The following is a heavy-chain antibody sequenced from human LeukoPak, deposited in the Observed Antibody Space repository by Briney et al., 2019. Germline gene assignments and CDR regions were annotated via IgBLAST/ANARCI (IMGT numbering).Heavy chain of an antibody. CDR2: TYYGSGWSI. Sequence: SQTLSLTCAISGDSVSSNRATWNWIRQSPSRGLEWLGRTYYGSGWSIEYASSVRSRITIHSDTSRNQFSLQVTSVTPEDTAVYYCARSTEVGAFDVWGQGIMVIVSS. CDR1: GDSVSSNRAT. V-gene: IGHV6-1*01. CDR3: ARSTEVGAFDV. J-gene: IGHJ3*01.